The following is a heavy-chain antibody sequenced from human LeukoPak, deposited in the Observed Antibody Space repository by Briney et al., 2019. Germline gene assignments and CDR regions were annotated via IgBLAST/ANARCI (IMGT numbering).Heavy chain of an antibody. CDR3: AKDTVGAFDI. Sequence: GESLRLSCAASGFTFSSYGMHWVRQAPGKGLEWVAVISYDGSNKYYADSVKGRFTISRDNSKNTLYLQMNSLRAEDTAVYYCAKDTVGAFDIWGQGTMVTVSS. D-gene: IGHD4-23*01. CDR1: GFTFSSYG. J-gene: IGHJ3*02. V-gene: IGHV3-30*18. CDR2: ISYDGSNK.